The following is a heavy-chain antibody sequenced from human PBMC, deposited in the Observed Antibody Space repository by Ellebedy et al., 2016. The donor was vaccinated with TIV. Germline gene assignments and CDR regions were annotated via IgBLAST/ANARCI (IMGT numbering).Heavy chain of an antibody. CDR2: IIPIVGVT. V-gene: IGHV1-69*04. CDR3: AREDHTAMVPDY. D-gene: IGHD5-18*01. J-gene: IGHJ4*02. CDR1: GDTFNYYA. Sequence: ALVKVSCKASGDTFNYYALSWVRQAPGQGLEWMGRIIPIVGVTKYAQKFQGRVTITADKSTNTAYMELSSLRFEDTAVYYCAREDHTAMVPDYWGQGTRVTVSS.